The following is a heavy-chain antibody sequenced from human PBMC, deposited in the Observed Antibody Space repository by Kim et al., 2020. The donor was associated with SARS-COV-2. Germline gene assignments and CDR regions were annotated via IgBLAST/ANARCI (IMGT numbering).Heavy chain of an antibody. V-gene: IGHV3-30-3*01. CDR2: ISYDGSNK. Sequence: GGSLRLSCAASGFTFSSYAMHWVRQAPGKGLEWVAVISYDGSNKYYADSVKGRFTISRDKSKNTLYLQMNSLRAEDTAVYYCAREGNTAMDYWGQGTLVTVSS. J-gene: IGHJ4*02. CDR1: GFTFSSYA. CDR3: AREGNTAMDY. D-gene: IGHD5-18*01.